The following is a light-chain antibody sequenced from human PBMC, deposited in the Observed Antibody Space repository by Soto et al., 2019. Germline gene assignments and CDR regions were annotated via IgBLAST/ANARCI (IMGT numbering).Light chain of an antibody. CDR2: EVN. CDR1: NGDVGSYDL. V-gene: IGLV2-23*02. Sequence: QSVLTQPASVSGSPGQLITISCTGTNGDVGSYDLVSWYQRYPGEAPKLIIYEVNKRPSGISNRFSGSKSGNTASLTISGLQAEDEAEYDCCSYAGSNSLIFGGGTKLTVL. CDR3: CSYAGSNSLI. J-gene: IGLJ2*01.